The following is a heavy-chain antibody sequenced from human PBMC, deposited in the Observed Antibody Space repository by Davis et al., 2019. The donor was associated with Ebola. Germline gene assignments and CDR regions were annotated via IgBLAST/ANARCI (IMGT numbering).Heavy chain of an antibody. CDR3: AREEADNSQFYYHGMDV. CDR1: GFTFSSYA. D-gene: IGHD4-11*01. Sequence: PGGSLRLSCAASGFTFSSYAMHWVRQAPGKGLEWVAIVSYDGSKKFHADSVKGRFTISRDNSKNTLYLQMNSLRAEDTAVYYCAREEADNSQFYYHGMDVWGKGTTVTVS. V-gene: IGHV3-30-3*01. CDR2: VSYDGSKK. J-gene: IGHJ6*04.